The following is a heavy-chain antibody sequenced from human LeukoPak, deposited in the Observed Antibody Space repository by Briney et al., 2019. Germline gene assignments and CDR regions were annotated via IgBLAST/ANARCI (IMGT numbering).Heavy chain of an antibody. CDR2: ISSSSSNDI. V-gene: IGHV3-48*03. Sequence: GGSLRLSCAASGFTFSRFAMNWVRQAPGKGLEWVSYISSSSSNDIYYVDSVKGRFTISRDNAKNSLYLQMNSLRGEDTAVYYCVRGDLRLPRSTPDCWGQGTLVTVSS. CDR1: GFTFSRFA. D-gene: IGHD5/OR15-5a*01. J-gene: IGHJ4*02. CDR3: VRGDLRLPRSTPDC.